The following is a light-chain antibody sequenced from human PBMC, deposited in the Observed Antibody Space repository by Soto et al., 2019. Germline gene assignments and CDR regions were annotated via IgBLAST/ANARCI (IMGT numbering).Light chain of an antibody. CDR1: QSVTTP. CDR2: GAS. CDR3: QQYGGSTRT. V-gene: IGKV3-20*01. J-gene: IGKJ1*01. Sequence: EIVMTQSPATLSVSPGERATLSCRASQSVTTPLAWYQQKRGRAPRLIIHGASRRATGIPDRISGSGSGADFTLTISRVEPEDVAVYYCQQYGGSTRTFGQGTKVDIK.